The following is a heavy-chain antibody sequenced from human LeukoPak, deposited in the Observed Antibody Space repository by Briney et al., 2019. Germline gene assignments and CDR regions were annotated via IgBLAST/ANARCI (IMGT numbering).Heavy chain of an antibody. CDR3: AKRVFPSFVLLPAALISPAPEY. V-gene: IGHV3-23*01. J-gene: IGHJ4*02. CDR1: GFTFSNFA. D-gene: IGHD2-2*01. CDR2: ISGGGGST. Sequence: GGSLRLSCAASGFTFSNFAMSWVRQAPGKGLEWVSTISGGGGSTYFADSVKGRFTISRDSSKNMLYLQMDSLRAEDTAVYYCAKRVFPSFVLLPAALISPAPEYGGQGPLVTVSS.